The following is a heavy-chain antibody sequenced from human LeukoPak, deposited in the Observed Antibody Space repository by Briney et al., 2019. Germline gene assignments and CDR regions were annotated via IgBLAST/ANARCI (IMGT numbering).Heavy chain of an antibody. J-gene: IGHJ4*02. V-gene: IGHV3-30*18. D-gene: IGHD3-22*01. CDR2: ISYDGSNK. Sequence: GGSLRLSCAASGFTFSRYGMHWVRQAPGKGLEWVAVISYDGSNKYYADSVKGRFTISRDNSKNTLYLQMNSLRAEDTAVYYCAKVYDSSGYYDRNRRGKFDYWGQGTLVTVSS. CDR1: GFTFSRYG. CDR3: AKVYDSSGYYDRNRRGKFDY.